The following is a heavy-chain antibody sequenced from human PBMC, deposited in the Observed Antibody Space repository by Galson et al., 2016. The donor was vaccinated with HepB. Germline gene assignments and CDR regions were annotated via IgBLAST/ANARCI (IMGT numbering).Heavy chain of an antibody. CDR2: IKSDGSNT. V-gene: IGHV3-74*01. J-gene: IGHJ4*02. CDR3: LVVSQR. D-gene: IGHD2-21*01. Sequence: SLRLSCAASGFTFSSYWMHWVRQAPGKGLVWVSRIKSDGSNTGYADSVKGRFTVSRDNAKNTLYLQMNSLRAEDTAGYYCLVVSQRWGQGTLVTVSS. CDR1: GFTFSSYW.